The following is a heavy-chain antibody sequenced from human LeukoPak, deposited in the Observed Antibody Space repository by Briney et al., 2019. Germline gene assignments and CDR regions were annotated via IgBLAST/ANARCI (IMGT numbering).Heavy chain of an antibody. D-gene: IGHD5-18*01. Sequence: TGGSLRLSCAASGFTFRNFGLHWVRQAPGKGLEWVGRIKSKTDGGTTDYAAPVKGRFTISRDDSKNTLYLQMNSLKTEDTAVYYCTTEGYSYGYPYNYWGQGTLVTVSS. V-gene: IGHV3-15*01. J-gene: IGHJ4*02. CDR3: TTEGYSYGYPYNY. CDR1: GFTFRNFG. CDR2: IKSKTDGGTT.